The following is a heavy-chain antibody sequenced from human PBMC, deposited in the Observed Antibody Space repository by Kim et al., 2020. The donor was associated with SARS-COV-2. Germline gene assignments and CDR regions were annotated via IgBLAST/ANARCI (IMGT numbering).Heavy chain of an antibody. CDR2: ISWNSGSI. V-gene: IGHV3-9*01. CDR1: GFTFDDYA. Sequence: GGSLRLSCAASGFTFDDYAMHWVRQAPGKGLEWVSGISWNSGSIGYADSVKGRFTISRDNAKNSLYLQMNSLRAEDTALYYCASMVRGVNHYDYWGQGTL. CDR3: ASMVRGVNHYDY. D-gene: IGHD3-10*01. J-gene: IGHJ4*02.